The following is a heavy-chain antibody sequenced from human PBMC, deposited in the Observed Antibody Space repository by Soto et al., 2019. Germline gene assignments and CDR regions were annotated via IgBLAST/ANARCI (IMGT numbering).Heavy chain of an antibody. CDR3: AKDKGGVRANYYYYGMDV. CDR2: ISYDGSNK. CDR1: GFTFSSYG. D-gene: IGHD3-10*01. J-gene: IGHJ6*02. Sequence: GGSLRLSCAASGFTFSSYGMHWVRQAPGKGLEWVAVISYDGSNKYYTDSVKGRFTISRDNSKNTLYLQMNSLRAEDTAVYYCAKDKGGVRANYYYYGMDVWGHGTTVTVSS. V-gene: IGHV3-30*18.